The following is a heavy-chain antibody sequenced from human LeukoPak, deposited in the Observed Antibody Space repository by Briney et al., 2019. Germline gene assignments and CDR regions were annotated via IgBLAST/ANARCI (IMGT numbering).Heavy chain of an antibody. V-gene: IGHV1-18*01. CDR1: GYTFTSYG. J-gene: IGHJ6*03. CDR3: ASLGGTNPYYYYYMDV. D-gene: IGHD2-2*01. CDR2: ISAYNGNT. Sequence: ASVKVSCKASGYTFTSYGISWVRQASGQGLEWMGWISAYNGNTNYAQRLQGRVTMTTDTSTSTAYMELRSLRSDDTAVYYCASLGGTNPYYYYYMDVWGKGTTVTVSS.